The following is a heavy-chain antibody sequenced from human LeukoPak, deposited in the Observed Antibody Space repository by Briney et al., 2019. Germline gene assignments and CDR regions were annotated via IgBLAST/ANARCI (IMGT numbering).Heavy chain of an antibody. D-gene: IGHD5-18*01. CDR3: ASTISGYSYGSDY. J-gene: IGHJ4*02. Sequence: AASVKVSCKASGGTFSSYAISWVRQAPGQGLEWMGRIIPIFGIANYAQKFQGRVTITADKSTSTAYMELSSLRSEDTAVYHCASTISGYSYGSDYWGQGTLVTVSS. V-gene: IGHV1-69*04. CDR2: IIPIFGIA. CDR1: GGTFSSYA.